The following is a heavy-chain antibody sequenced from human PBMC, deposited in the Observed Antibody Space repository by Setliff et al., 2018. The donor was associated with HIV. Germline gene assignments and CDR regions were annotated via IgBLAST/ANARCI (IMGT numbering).Heavy chain of an antibody. Sequence: ASVKVSCKASGYTFLNYDINWLRQAPGQGLEWMGRLTPHSGDTISADRFQGRLVMTTNTSTTTAFVELSSLRSDDTALYFCARGWGLWFGQLSILPLDPWGQGTLVTVSS. D-gene: IGHD3-10*01. J-gene: IGHJ5*02. CDR2: LTPHSGDT. CDR1: GYTFLNYD. V-gene: IGHV1-8*01. CDR3: ARGWGLWFGQLSILPLDP.